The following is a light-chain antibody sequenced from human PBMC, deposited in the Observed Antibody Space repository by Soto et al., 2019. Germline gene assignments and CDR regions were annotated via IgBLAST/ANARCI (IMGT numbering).Light chain of an antibody. CDR3: HQYGRSPPVT. Sequence: EIVLTQSPGTLSLSPGERATLSCRASQSVSSSYFAWSQQKPGQAPRLLIYGASSRATGIPDRFSGSGSGTDFTLTISRLEPEEFAVYYCHQYGRSPPVTFGGGTKLEIK. J-gene: IGKJ4*01. V-gene: IGKV3-20*01. CDR2: GAS. CDR1: QSVSSSY.